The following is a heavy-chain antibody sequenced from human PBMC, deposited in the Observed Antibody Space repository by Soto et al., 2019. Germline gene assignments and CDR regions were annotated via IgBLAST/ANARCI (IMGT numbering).Heavy chain of an antibody. Sequence: QVQLVQSGAEVKKPGSSVKVSCKASGGTFRSYSISWVRQAPGQGLEWMGGIIPIFDITNYAQKFQGRVTITADEPTTTAYMELSSLGSDDPAVYYCARPDEGGYSSNHHYYYALDVWGQGTTVTV. D-gene: IGHD3-22*01. V-gene: IGHV1-69*01. CDR1: GGTFRSYS. CDR2: IIPIFDIT. CDR3: ARPDEGGYSSNHHYYYALDV. J-gene: IGHJ6*02.